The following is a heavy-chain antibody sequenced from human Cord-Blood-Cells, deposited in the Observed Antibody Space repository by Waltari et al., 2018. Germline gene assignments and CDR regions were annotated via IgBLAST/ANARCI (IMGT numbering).Heavy chain of an antibody. V-gene: IGHV3-15*01. Sequence: EVQLVESGGGLVKPGGSLRLSCAASGFTFSNAWMSCVRQAPGKGLEWVGRIKSKTDGGTTDYAAPVKGRFTISRDDSKNTLYLQMNSLKTEDTAVYYCTTDRIAAADAFDIWGQGTMVTVSS. CDR2: IKSKTDGGTT. D-gene: IGHD6-13*01. CDR1: GFTFSNAW. CDR3: TTDRIAAADAFDI. J-gene: IGHJ3*02.